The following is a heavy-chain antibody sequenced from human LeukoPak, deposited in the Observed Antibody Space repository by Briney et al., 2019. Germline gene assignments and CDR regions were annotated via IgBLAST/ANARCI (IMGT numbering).Heavy chain of an antibody. CDR2: INLNSGGR. CDR3: ARNPRYCSSTSCRPWNWFDP. CDR1: GYTFTGYY. Sequence: ASVKVSCKAAGYTFTGYYMYWVRQGPGQGLGWVGLINLNSGGRNYAQKFQGRVTMTRATSISTAYMEMSRLRSDDTAVYYCARNPRYCSSTSCRPWNWFDPWGQGTLVTVSS. D-gene: IGHD2-2*01. V-gene: IGHV1-2*02. J-gene: IGHJ5*02.